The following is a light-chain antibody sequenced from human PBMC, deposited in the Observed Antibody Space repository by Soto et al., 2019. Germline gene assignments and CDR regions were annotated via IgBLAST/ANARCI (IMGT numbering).Light chain of an antibody. CDR3: QQRTNWPPT. J-gene: IGKJ4*01. CDR1: QSVRND. V-gene: IGKV3-11*01. CDR2: SAS. Sequence: EIVLTQSPATLSLSPGERATLSCRASQSVRNDLVWYHQKPCQAPRVLIYSASNRATGIPARFSGSGSGTDFTLTISILEPEDFAVYYLQQRTNWPPTFGGGTKVEMK.